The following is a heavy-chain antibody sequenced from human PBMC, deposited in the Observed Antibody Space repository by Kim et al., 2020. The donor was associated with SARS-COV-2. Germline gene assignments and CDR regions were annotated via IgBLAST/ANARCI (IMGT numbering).Heavy chain of an antibody. Sequence: GGSLRLSCAASGFTFSSYGMHWVRQAPGKGLEWVAVIWYDGSNKYYADSVKGRFTISRDNSKNTLYLQMNSLRAEDTAVYYCARVTSYGDYDSWYFDLWGRGTLVTVSS. CDR2: IWYDGSNK. J-gene: IGHJ2*01. CDR1: GFTFSSYG. D-gene: IGHD4-17*01. CDR3: ARVTSYGDYDSWYFDL. V-gene: IGHV3-33*01.